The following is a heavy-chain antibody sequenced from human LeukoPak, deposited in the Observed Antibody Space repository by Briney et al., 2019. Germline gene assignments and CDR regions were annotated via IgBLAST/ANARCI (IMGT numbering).Heavy chain of an antibody. D-gene: IGHD1-7*01. V-gene: IGHV4-34*01. CDR1: GGSISSYY. CDR3: ARGTGTTSYYYMDV. J-gene: IGHJ6*03. Sequence: SETLSLTCTVSGGSISSYYWSWIRQPPGKGLEWIGEIYHSGSTNYNPSLKSRVTISVDKSKNQSSLKLSSVTAADTAVYCCARGTGTTSYYYMDVWGKGTTVTVSS. CDR2: IYHSGST.